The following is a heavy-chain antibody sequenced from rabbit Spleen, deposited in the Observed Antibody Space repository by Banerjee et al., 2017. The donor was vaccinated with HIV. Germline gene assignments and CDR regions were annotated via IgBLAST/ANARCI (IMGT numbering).Heavy chain of an antibody. V-gene: IGHV1S45*01. CDR2: IDTSSVNT. CDR1: GFSFSSSYW. CDR3: ARDAGTSFSTYGMDL. D-gene: IGHD8-1*01. Sequence: QEQLEESGGDLVQPEGSLTLTCTASGFSFSSSYWTCWVRQAPGKGLELIACIDTSSVNTADATWAKGRFTISKTSSTTVTLQMTSLTAADTATYFCARDAGTSFSTYGMDLWGQGTLVTVS. J-gene: IGHJ3*01.